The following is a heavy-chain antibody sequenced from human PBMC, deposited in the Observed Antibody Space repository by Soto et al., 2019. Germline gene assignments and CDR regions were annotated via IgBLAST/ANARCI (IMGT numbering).Heavy chain of an antibody. CDR1: GYTFTNHG. Sequence: ASVKVSCKASGYTFTNHGISWVRQAPGQGLEWVGWVSGYNDKTKSAQKFQGRVTMTTDTSTSTAYMESRSLRSDDTAVYYCARDFYPVAYFFDYWGQGTLVTVS. V-gene: IGHV1-18*04. D-gene: IGHD2-21*01. J-gene: IGHJ4*02. CDR3: ARDFYPVAYFFDY. CDR2: VSGYNDKT.